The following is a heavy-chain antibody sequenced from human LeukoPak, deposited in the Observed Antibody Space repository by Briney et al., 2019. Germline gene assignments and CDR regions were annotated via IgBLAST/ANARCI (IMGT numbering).Heavy chain of an antibody. Sequence: PSETLSLTCTVSGGSISTWNWIRQHPGKGLEWIGYIYYSGSTYYNPSLKSRVTISVDTSKNQFSLKLSSVTAADTAVYYCARDPIVVVPAVNYGMDVWGQGTTVTVSS. CDR1: GGSIST. D-gene: IGHD2-2*01. J-gene: IGHJ6*02. CDR3: ARDPIVVVPAVNYGMDV. V-gene: IGHV4-31*03. CDR2: IYYSGST.